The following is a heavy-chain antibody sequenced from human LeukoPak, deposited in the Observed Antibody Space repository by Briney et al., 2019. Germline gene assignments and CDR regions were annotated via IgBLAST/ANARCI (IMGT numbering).Heavy chain of an antibody. D-gene: IGHD5-12*01. V-gene: IGHV3-9*01. Sequence: GGSLRLSCAASGFNFDDYSMHWIRQAPGKGLEWVSGISWNSGSAGYADSVKGRLTISRDNAKNSLYLQMNSLRTEDTALYYCAKDRTYSGYDALDYWGQGTLVTVSS. CDR2: ISWNSGSA. CDR3: AKDRTYSGYDALDY. J-gene: IGHJ4*02. CDR1: GFNFDDYS.